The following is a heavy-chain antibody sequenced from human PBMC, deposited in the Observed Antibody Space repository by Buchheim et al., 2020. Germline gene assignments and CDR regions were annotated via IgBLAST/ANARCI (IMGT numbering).Heavy chain of an antibody. CDR2: INHSGST. J-gene: IGHJ6*02. D-gene: IGHD5-18*01. CDR3: ARGRYSYGRGYYYYYGMDV. V-gene: IGHV4-34*01. CDR1: GGSFSGYY. Sequence: QVQLQQWGAGLLKPSETLSLTCAVYGGSFSGYYWSWIRQPPGKGLEWIGEINHSGSTNYNPSLKSRVTISVDTSKNQFSLKLSSVTAADTAVYYCARGRYSYGRGYYYYYGMDVWGQGTT.